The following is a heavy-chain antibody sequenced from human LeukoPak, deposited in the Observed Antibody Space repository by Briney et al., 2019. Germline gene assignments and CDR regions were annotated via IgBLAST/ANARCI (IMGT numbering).Heavy chain of an antibody. Sequence: GGSLRLSCAASGFTFSHYYMSWIRQAPGKGLEWVSYISSSGSTIYYADSVKGRFTISRDNAKNSLYLQMNSLRAEDTAVYYCARVARYCSSTSCPGVRRYYFDYWGQGTLVTVSS. D-gene: IGHD2-2*01. CDR1: GFTFSHYY. J-gene: IGHJ4*02. CDR3: ARVARYCSSTSCPGVRRYYFDY. V-gene: IGHV3-11*01. CDR2: ISSSGSTI.